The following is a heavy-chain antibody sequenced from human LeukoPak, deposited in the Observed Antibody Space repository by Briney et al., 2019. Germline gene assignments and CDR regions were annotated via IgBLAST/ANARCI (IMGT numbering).Heavy chain of an antibody. V-gene: IGHV3-30*18. CDR1: GFTFSSYG. CDR3: AKKARPWELPRSHFDY. CDR2: ISYDGSNK. J-gene: IGHJ4*02. D-gene: IGHD1-26*01. Sequence: GGSLRLSCAASGFTFSSYGMHWVRQAPGKGLEWVAVISYDGSNKYYADSVKGRFTISRDNSKNTLYLQMNSLRAEDTAVYYCAKKARPWELPRSHFDYWGQGTLVTVSS.